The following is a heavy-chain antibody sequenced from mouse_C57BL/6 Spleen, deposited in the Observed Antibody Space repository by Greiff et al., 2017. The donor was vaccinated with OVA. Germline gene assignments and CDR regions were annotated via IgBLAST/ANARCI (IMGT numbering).Heavy chain of an antibody. CDR3: ARADGY. Sequence: QVQLQQPGAELVMPGASVKLSCKASGYTFTSYWMHWVKQRPGQGLEWIGEIDPSDSYTNYNQQFKGKSTLTVDKSSSTAYMQLSRLTSEDSAVYYCARADGYWGQGTLVTVSA. CDR1: GYTFTSYW. V-gene: IGHV1-69*01. CDR2: IDPSDSYT. J-gene: IGHJ3*02.